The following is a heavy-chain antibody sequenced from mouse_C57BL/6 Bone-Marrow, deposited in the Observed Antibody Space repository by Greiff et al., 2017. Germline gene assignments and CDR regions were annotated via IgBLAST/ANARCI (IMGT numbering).Heavy chain of an antibody. CDR3: ATMVTTNAMDY. Sequence: DVKLQESGGDLVKPGGSLKLSCAASGFTFSSYGMSWVRQTPDKRLEWVATISSGGSYTYYPDSVKGRFTISRDNAKNTLYLQMSSLKSEDTAMYYCATMVTTNAMDYWGQGTSVTVSS. V-gene: IGHV5-6*02. D-gene: IGHD2-1*01. CDR1: GFTFSSYG. J-gene: IGHJ4*01. CDR2: ISSGGSYT.